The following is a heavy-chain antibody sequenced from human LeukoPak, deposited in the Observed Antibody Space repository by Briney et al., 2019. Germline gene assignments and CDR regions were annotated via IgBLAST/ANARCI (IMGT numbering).Heavy chain of an antibody. D-gene: IGHD6-19*01. CDR2: IYSGGST. J-gene: IGHJ4*02. CDR3: ARGRQYSTGWYYFDY. V-gene: IGHV3-53*01. CDR1: GFPFRSNY. Sequence: PGGSLRLSSAASGFPFRSNYMSWVRQAPGKGLEWGSVIYSGGSTYYADSVKGRFSISRDNSKNTLYLQMNCLRAEDTAVYYCARGRQYSTGWYYFDYWGQGTLVTVSS.